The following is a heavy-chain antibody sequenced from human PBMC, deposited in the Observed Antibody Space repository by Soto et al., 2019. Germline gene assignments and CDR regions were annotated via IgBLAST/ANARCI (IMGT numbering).Heavy chain of an antibody. CDR1: GGSINTADYY. Sequence: SETLSLTCTVSGGSINTADYYWSWVRRPPGRGLEWIGFISHSGYASYNPSLRSRTTISIDTSKNQFSLKVTSVTAADTAVYYCASGRLVSRYYGLDVWGQGTTVTVSS. J-gene: IGHJ6*02. V-gene: IGHV4-30-4*01. D-gene: IGHD6-6*01. CDR2: ISHSGYA. CDR3: ASGRLVSRYYGLDV.